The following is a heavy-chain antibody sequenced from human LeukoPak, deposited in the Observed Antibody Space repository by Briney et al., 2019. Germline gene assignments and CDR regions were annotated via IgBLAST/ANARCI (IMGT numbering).Heavy chain of an antibody. J-gene: IGHJ6*02. V-gene: IGHV4-34*01. CDR1: GGSFSGYY. D-gene: IGHD6-19*01. CDR2: INHSGST. CDR3: ARIWAVAGTGYGMDV. Sequence: SETLSLTCAVYGGSFSGYYWSWIRQPPGKGLEWIGEINHSGSTNYNPSLKSRVTISVDTSKNQFSLKLSSVTAADTAVYYCARIWAVAGTGYGMDVWGQGTTVTVSS.